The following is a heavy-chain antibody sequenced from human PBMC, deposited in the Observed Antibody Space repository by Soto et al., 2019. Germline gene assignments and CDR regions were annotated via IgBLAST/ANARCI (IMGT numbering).Heavy chain of an antibody. CDR1: GGSISSYY. V-gene: IGHV4-4*07. CDR2: IYTSGST. Sequence: PSEALSLTCTVSGGSISSYYWSWIRQPAGKGLEWIGRIYTSGSTNYNPSLKSRVTMSVDTSKNQFSLKLSSVTAADTAGHYCARASKGFGELRGYYYYGMEVWGQGTTAT. CDR3: ARASKGFGELRGYYYYGMEV. D-gene: IGHD3-10*01. J-gene: IGHJ6*02.